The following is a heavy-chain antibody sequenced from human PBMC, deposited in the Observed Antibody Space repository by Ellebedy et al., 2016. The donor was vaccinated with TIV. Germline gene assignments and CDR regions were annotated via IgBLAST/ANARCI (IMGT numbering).Heavy chain of an antibody. CDR3: AKPYDGGSYVPWD. V-gene: IGHV3-48*02. Sequence: PGGSLRLSCAASGFTFNSYWMNRVRQAPGKGLEWVSCISSGSSTIYYADSVKGRFTITRDNAKNSLYLQMNSLRDEDTAVYYCAKPYDGGSYVPWDWGQGTLVTVSS. CDR2: ISSGSSTI. CDR1: GFTFNSYW. D-gene: IGHD2-21*01. J-gene: IGHJ4*02.